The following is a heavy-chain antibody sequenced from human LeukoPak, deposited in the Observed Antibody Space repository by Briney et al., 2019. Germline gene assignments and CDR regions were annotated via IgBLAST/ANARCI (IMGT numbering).Heavy chain of an antibody. D-gene: IGHD3-22*01. CDR1: GFTFSNYA. V-gene: IGHV3-30-3*01. J-gene: IGHJ4*02. Sequence: GGSLRLSCAASGFTFSNYAMHWVRQAPGKGLEWVAITSFDGTNKYYTDSVKGRFTISRDNSKNTLYLQMNSLRAEDTAVYYCARDYYYDSSAYWGCVGYWGQGTLVTVSS. CDR2: TSFDGTNK. CDR3: ARDYYYDSSAYWGCVGY.